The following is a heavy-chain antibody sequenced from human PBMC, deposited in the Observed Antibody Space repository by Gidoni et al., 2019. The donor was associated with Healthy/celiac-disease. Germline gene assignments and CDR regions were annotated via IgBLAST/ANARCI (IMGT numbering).Heavy chain of an antibody. V-gene: IGHV3-33*01. D-gene: IGHD3-22*01. CDR2: IWYDGSNK. Sequence: QVQLVESGGGVVQPGRSLRLSCAASGFPFSSYGMHWVRQAPGKGLEWVAVIWYDGSNKYYADSVKGRFTISRDNSKNTLYLQMNSLRAEDTAVYYCARDEDYYDSSGYYYYYYGMDVWGQGTTVTVSS. CDR3: ARDEDYYDSSGYYYYYYGMDV. J-gene: IGHJ6*02. CDR1: GFPFSSYG.